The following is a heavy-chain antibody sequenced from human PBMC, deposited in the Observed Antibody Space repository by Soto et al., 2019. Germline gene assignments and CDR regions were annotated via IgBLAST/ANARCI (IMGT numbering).Heavy chain of an antibody. D-gene: IGHD7-27*01. Sequence: SGPTLVNPTQTLTLTCTFSGFSLSTSGVGVGWIRQPPGKALEWLALIDWDEEKYYNTSLRTRLTISKDTSKNHVVVTLTNMDPVDTGTYFCARAHWGRGPYFDYWGQGIVVTVSS. CDR3: ARAHWGRGPYFDY. V-gene: IGHV2-70*12. CDR2: IDWDEEK. CDR1: GFSLSTSGVG. J-gene: IGHJ4*02.